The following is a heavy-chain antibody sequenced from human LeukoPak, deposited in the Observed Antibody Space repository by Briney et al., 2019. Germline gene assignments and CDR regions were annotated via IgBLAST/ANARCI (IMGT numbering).Heavy chain of an antibody. D-gene: IGHD3-10*01. J-gene: IGHJ2*01. Sequence: PSETLSLTCTVSGGSISSYYWSCIRQPPGKGLEWIGYIYYSGSTNYNPSLKSRVTISVDTSKNQFSLKLSSVTAADTAVYYCARLSRGPWHFDLWGRGTLVTVSS. CDR1: GGSISSYY. V-gene: IGHV4-59*01. CDR3: ARLSRGPWHFDL. CDR2: IYYSGST.